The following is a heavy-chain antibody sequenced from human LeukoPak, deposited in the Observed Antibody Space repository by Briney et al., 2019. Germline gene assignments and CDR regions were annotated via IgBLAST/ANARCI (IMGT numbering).Heavy chain of an antibody. J-gene: IGHJ4*02. Sequence: PSETLSLTCTVSGGSISSYYWSWIRQPPGKGLEWIGYIYYSGSTNYNPSLKSRVTISVDTSKNQFSLKLSSVAAADTAVYYCASYDYSNYGSVYWGQGTLVTVSS. CDR2: IYYSGST. D-gene: IGHD4-11*01. CDR3: ASYDYSNYGSVY. V-gene: IGHV4-59*08. CDR1: GGSISSYY.